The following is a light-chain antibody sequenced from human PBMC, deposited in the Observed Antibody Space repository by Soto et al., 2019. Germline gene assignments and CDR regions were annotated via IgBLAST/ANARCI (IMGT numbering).Light chain of an antibody. CDR3: CSYAGTYTLWV. CDR2: DVS. Sequence: HSELTQHRSVSGPPGQSVTISCTGTSSDVGGYNYVSWYQQYPGKAPKVIIYDVSKRPSGVPDRFSGSKSGNTASLTISGLQAEDEADYYCCSYAGTYTLWVFGGGTKVTVL. V-gene: IGLV2-11*01. CDR1: SSDVGGYNY. J-gene: IGLJ3*02.